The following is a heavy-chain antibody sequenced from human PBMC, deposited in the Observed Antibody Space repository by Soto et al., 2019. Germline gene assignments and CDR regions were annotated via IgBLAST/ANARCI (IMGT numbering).Heavy chain of an antibody. J-gene: IGHJ4*02. CDR1: GFTFSDYG. Sequence: QVHLVESGGGVVQPGRSLRLSCVASGFTFSDYGMHWVRQAPGKGPEWLGVIWYDGSNEYYAESVKGRFTISRDNSQNTVHLQMKTLRAEDTAVYYCARDLRRGYDYCPLDNWGRGTLVTVSS. D-gene: IGHD5-12*01. CDR3: ARDLRRGYDYCPLDN. CDR2: IWYDGSNE. V-gene: IGHV3-33*01.